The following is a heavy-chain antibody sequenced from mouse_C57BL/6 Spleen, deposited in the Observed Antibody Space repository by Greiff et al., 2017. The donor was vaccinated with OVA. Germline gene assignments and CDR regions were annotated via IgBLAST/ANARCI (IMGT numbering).Heavy chain of an antibody. V-gene: IGHV1-82*01. D-gene: IGHD2-4*01. CDR1: GYAFSSSW. J-gene: IGHJ3*01. Sequence: QVQLQQSGPELVKPGASVKISCKASGYAFSSSWMNWVKQRPGKGLEWIGRIYPGDGDTNYNGKFKGKATLTADKSSSTAYMQLSSLTSEDSAVYFCARGVGRLSPMICLAYWGQGTLVTVSA. CDR3: ARGVGRLSPMICLAY. CDR2: IYPGDGDT.